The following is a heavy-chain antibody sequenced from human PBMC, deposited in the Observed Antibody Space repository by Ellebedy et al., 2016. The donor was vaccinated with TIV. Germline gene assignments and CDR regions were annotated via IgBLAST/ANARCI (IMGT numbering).Heavy chain of an antibody. CDR1: GFTFSSHD. CDR2: ITSAGDT. Sequence: PGGSLRLSCVASGFTFSSHDMHWVRQPTGKGLEWVSGITSAGDTYYLGSVKGRFIISRDSAKNSLYLQMNSLRAEDTAVYYCARATSGFDYWGQGALATVSS. CDR3: ARATSGFDY. V-gene: IGHV3-13*01. J-gene: IGHJ4*02. D-gene: IGHD5-24*01.